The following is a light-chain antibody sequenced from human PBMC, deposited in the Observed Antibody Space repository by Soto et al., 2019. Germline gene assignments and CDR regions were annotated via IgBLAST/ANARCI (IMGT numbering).Light chain of an antibody. Sequence: DIQMTQSPSTLSASVGDRVTITCRASQSISSWLAWYQQKPGKAPKLLIYDASSLETGVPSRFSGSGSGTEFTLTISSLQPEDFATYYCQQLNSYPITFGQGTRLEIK. CDR3: QQLNSYPIT. V-gene: IGKV1-5*01. CDR1: QSISSW. CDR2: DAS. J-gene: IGKJ5*01.